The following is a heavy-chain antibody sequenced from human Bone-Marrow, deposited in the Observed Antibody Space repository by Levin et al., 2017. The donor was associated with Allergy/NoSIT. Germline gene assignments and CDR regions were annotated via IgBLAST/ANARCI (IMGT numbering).Heavy chain of an antibody. CDR1: GGSVNSGDYY. J-gene: IGHJ6*02. Sequence: SEILSLTCSVSGGSVNSGDYYWTWIRQSPGKGLEWIGYIYYTGITKYNPSLAGRVTISLDAPNNQYSLMLTSVTAADTAIYFCARDWSPSSGYYFPAMGVWGHGTTVIVSS. CDR2: IYYTGIT. CDR3: ARDWSPSSGYYFPAMGV. V-gene: IGHV4-61*08. D-gene: IGHD3-22*01.